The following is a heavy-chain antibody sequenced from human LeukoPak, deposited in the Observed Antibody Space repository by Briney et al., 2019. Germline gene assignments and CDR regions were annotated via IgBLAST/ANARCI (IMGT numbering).Heavy chain of an antibody. D-gene: IGHD1-26*01. CDR2: LYGSGTT. CDR1: GDSISNYY. V-gene: IGHV4-4*07. CDR3: ARATYSGDTSYVFDY. Sequence: SETLSLTCTVSGDSISNYYWTWFRQPAGKGLEWIGRLYGSGTTSYNASLKSRVSMSLDTHKNQFSLKLNSMTAADTAVYYCARATYSGDTSYVFDYWGQGTLVSVSS. J-gene: IGHJ4*02.